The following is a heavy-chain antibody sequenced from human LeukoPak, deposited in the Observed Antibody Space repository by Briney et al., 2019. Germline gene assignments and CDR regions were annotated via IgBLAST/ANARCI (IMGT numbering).Heavy chain of an antibody. V-gene: IGHV1-69*04. D-gene: IGHD2-15*01. CDR3: AREGNPLGYCSGGSSPEYYFDY. J-gene: IGHJ4*02. CDR1: GGTFSSYA. CDR2: IIPILGIA. Sequence: ASVKVSCKASGGTFSSYAISWVRQAPGQGLEWMGRIIPILGIANYAQKFQGRVTITADKSTSTAYMELSSPRSEDTAVYYCAREGNPLGYCSGGSSPEYYFDYWGQGTLVTVSS.